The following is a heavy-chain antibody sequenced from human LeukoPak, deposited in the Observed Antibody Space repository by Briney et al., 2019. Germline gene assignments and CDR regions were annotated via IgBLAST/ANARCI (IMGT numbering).Heavy chain of an antibody. D-gene: IGHD6-19*01. Sequence: GGSLRLSCAASGFTFSSYWMHWVPQPPGKGLLWVSRFYSDGSRTDYADSVKGRFTISRDNAKNTLYLQMNSLRAEDTAVYYCAKDLGGGSGCYDLWGRGTLVTVSS. V-gene: IGHV3-74*01. CDR3: AKDLGGGSGCYDL. CDR1: GFTFSSYW. J-gene: IGHJ2*01. CDR2: FYSDGSRT.